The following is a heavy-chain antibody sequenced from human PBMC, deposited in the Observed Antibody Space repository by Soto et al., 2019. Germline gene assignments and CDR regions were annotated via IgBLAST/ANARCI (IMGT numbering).Heavy chain of an antibody. CDR1: GYSFTSYW. J-gene: IGHJ5*02. Sequence: GESLKISCKGSGYSFTSYWIGWVRQMPGKGLEWMGIIYPGDSDTRYSPSFQGQVTISADKSISTAYLQWSSLKASDTAMYYCARQGGYCSSTSCYSWFDPWGQGTLVTVSS. V-gene: IGHV5-51*01. CDR2: IYPGDSDT. CDR3: ARQGGYCSSTSCYSWFDP. D-gene: IGHD2-2*02.